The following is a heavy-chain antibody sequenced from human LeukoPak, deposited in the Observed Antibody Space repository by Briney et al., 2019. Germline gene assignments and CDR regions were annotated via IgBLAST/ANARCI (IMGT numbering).Heavy chain of an antibody. CDR3: ARVYSGSYHY. V-gene: IGHV4-59*01. J-gene: IGHJ4*02. Sequence: PETLSLTCTVSGGSISSYYWSWIRQPPGKGLEWIGYIYYSGSTNYNPSLKSRATISVDTSKNQFSLKLSSVTAADTAVYYCARVYSGSYHYWGQGTLVTVSS. CDR1: GGSISSYY. D-gene: IGHD1-26*01. CDR2: IYYSGST.